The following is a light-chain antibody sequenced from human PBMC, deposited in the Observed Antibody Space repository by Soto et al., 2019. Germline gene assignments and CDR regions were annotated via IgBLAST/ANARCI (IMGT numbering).Light chain of an antibody. CDR1: QDISIY. CDR3: QQLHSFVLT. CDR2: GAS. V-gene: IGKV1-9*01. J-gene: IGKJ4*01. Sequence: IHLTQSPSSLSASIGDRVTITCRASQDISIYLAWYQQKSGEAPRLLIYGASTLQSGVPSRFSGSRSGSDFTLTIRGLQPEDFATYYCQQLHSFVLTFGGGTKVEMK.